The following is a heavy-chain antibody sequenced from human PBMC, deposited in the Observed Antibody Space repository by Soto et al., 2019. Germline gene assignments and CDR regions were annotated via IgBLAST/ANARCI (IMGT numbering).Heavy chain of an antibody. Sequence: PGGSLRLSCAASGFTVSSNYMSWVRQAPGKGLEWVSVIYSGGSTYYADSVKGRFTISRDNSKNTLYLQMNSLRAEDTAVYYCARVPQYCSGGSCYRSYYYYGMDVWGQGTTVTVSS. CDR1: GFTVSSNY. V-gene: IGHV3-66*01. CDR2: IYSGGST. D-gene: IGHD2-15*01. J-gene: IGHJ6*02. CDR3: ARVPQYCSGGSCYRSYYYYGMDV.